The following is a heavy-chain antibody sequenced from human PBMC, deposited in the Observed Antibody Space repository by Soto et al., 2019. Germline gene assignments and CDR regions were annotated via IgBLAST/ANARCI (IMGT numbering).Heavy chain of an antibody. Sequence: VQLVESGGGVVQPGRSLRLSCAASGFTFSDYAMHCVRQAPVKGLEWVAVVSHDGRNTHYADSVKGRFTISRDSSKNTVSLEMTSLRAEDTAVYYCAKGGRQWLVTSDFNYWGQGALVTVSS. J-gene: IGHJ4*02. CDR3: AKGGRQWLVTSDFNY. D-gene: IGHD6-19*01. CDR1: GFTFSDYA. CDR2: VSHDGRNT. V-gene: IGHV3-30*18.